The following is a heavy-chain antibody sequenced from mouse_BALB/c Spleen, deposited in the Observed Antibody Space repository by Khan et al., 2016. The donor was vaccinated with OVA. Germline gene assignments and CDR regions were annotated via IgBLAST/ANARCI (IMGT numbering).Heavy chain of an antibody. J-gene: IGHJ3*01. CDR1: GFSLTSYG. D-gene: IGHD2-4*01. Sequence: QVQLQQSGPGLVQPSQSLSITCTVSGFSLTSYGVHWVRQSPGKGLEWLGVIWSGGSTDYNAAFIYRLSISKDNSNSQVFFKMNSRQANDSAIYYCARNYDYDEGLAYWGQGTLVTVSA. CDR2: IWSGGST. CDR3: ARNYDYDEGLAY. V-gene: IGHV2-2*02.